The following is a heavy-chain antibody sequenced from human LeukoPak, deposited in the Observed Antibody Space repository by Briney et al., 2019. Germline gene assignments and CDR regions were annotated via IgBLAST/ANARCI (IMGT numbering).Heavy chain of an antibody. V-gene: IGHV4-31*03. CDR3: ARVCDYYFDY. D-gene: IGHD2-2*01. CDR1: GGSISSGGYY. Sequence: SETLSLTCTVSGGSISSGGYYWSWIRQHPGKGLEWIGYIYYSGSTYYNPSLKSRVTISVGTSKNQFSLKLSSVTAADTAVYYCARVCDYYFDYWGQGTLVTVSS. J-gene: IGHJ4*02. CDR2: IYYSGST.